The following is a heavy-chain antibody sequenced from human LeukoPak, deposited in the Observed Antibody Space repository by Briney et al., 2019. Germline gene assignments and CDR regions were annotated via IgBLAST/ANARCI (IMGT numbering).Heavy chain of an antibody. CDR2: IYTSGST. D-gene: IGHD3-22*01. J-gene: IGHJ6*02. Sequence: SETLSLTCTVSGGSISSYYWSWIRQPAGKGLEWIGRIYTSGSTNYNPSLKSRVTMSVDTSKNQFSLKLRSVTAADTAVYYCARDSASYDSSGYYYWDYYYGMDVWGQGTTVTVSS. V-gene: IGHV4-4*07. CDR1: GGSISSYY. CDR3: ARDSASYDSSGYYYWDYYYGMDV.